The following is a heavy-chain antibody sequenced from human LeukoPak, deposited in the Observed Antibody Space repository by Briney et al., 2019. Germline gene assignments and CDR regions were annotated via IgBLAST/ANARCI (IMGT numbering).Heavy chain of an antibody. CDR3: ARESYYDILTGRALDY. J-gene: IGHJ4*02. D-gene: IGHD3-9*01. V-gene: IGHV1-18*01. CDR1: GYTFTSYG. Sequence: ASVKVSCKASGYTFTSYGISWVRQAPGQGLEWMGWISAYNGNTNYAQKLQGRVTMTAGTSTSTAYMELRSLRSDDTAVYYRARESYYDILTGRALDYWGQGTLVTVSS. CDR2: ISAYNGNT.